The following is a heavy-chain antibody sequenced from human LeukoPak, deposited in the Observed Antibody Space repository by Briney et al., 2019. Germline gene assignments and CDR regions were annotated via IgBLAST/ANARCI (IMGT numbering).Heavy chain of an antibody. V-gene: IGHV1-2*02. CDR1: GYTFTGHY. CDR2: INPNSGGT. D-gene: IGHD5-12*01. Sequence: GASVKVSCKASGYTFTGHYMHWVRQAPGQGLEWMGWINPNSGGTNYAQKFQGRVTMTRDTSISTAYMELSRLRSDDTAVYYCAREQKKWLRCLDYWGQGTLVTVSS. J-gene: IGHJ4*02. CDR3: AREQKKWLRCLDY.